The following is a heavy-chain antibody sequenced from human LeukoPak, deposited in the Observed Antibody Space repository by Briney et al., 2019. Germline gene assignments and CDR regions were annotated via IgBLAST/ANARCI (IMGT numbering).Heavy chain of an antibody. Sequence: SETLSLTCTVSGGSVSSYYWSWIRQPAGKGLEWIGHIYTSGSTNYNPSLKSRVTMSVDTSKNQFSLKLNSVTAADTAVYYCARYASGSYFRGIDYWGQGTLVTVSS. CDR1: GGSVSSYY. D-gene: IGHD1-26*01. V-gene: IGHV4-4*07. J-gene: IGHJ4*02. CDR3: ARYASGSYFRGIDY. CDR2: IYTSGST.